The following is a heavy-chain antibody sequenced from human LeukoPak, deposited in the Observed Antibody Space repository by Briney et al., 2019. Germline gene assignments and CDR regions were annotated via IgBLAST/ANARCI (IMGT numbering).Heavy chain of an antibody. Sequence: PGGSLRLSCAVSGFTFSAYGMHWVRQAPGKGLEWVAIISYDGINKYYPDSVKGRFTISRDNSKNTLYLQMNSLRAEDTAVYYCARRGEVNILRYFDWFAYWGQGDLVTVSS. CDR1: GFTFSAYG. V-gene: IGHV3-30*03. D-gene: IGHD3-9*01. J-gene: IGHJ5*01. CDR2: ISYDGINK. CDR3: ARRGEVNILRYFDWFAY.